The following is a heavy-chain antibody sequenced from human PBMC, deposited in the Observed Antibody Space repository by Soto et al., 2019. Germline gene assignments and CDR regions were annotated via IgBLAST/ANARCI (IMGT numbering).Heavy chain of an antibody. CDR2: IYSGGST. V-gene: IGHV3-53*01. Sequence: EVQLVESGGGLIQPGGSLRLSCAASGFTVSSNYMSWVRQAPGKGLEWVSVIYSGGSTYYADSAKGRFTISRDNSKNTLYLQMNSLRAEDTAVYYCARQRWLQFHFDYWGQGTLVTVSS. D-gene: IGHD5-12*01. J-gene: IGHJ4*02. CDR1: GFTVSSNY. CDR3: ARQRWLQFHFDY.